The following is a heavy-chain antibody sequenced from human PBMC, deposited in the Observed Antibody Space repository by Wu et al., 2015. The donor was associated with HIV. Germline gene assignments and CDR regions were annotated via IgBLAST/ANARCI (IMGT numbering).Heavy chain of an antibody. Sequence: QVQLVQSGAEVKKPGSSVKVSCKASGGTFSSYAISWVRQAPGQGLEWMGGIIPIFGTANYAQKFQGRVTITTDESTSTAYMELSSLRFDDTAVYYCARGLSAYFDSSGYKPGTFDYWGQGTVVTVSS. D-gene: IGHD3-22*01. CDR3: ARGLSAYFDSSGYKPGTFDY. CDR2: IIPIFGTA. CDR1: GGTFSSYA. J-gene: IGHJ4*02. V-gene: IGHV1-69*05.